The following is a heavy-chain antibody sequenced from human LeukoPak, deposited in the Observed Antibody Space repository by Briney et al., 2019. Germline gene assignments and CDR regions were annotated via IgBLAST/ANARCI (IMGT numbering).Heavy chain of an antibody. CDR3: ARQPYGGDNSCFDF. CDR1: GYSISSGYY. Sequence: SETLSLTCTVSGYSISSGYYWGWVRQPPGKGLEWIGGVFQSGTTYYNPALQSRVTISMDKSKNQFSLKLNSVTAADTAVYYCARQPYGGDNSCFDFWGQGTLVIVSS. CDR2: VFQSGTT. D-gene: IGHD5-24*01. J-gene: IGHJ4*02. V-gene: IGHV4-38-2*02.